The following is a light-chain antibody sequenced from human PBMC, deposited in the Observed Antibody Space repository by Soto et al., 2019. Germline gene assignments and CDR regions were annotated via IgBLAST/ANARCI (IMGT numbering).Light chain of an antibody. CDR1: QSISSY. CDR2: AAS. Sequence: DIQRPRSPSSHWTCVSDGISVALRASQSISSYLKWYQQKPGKAPKLLIYAASSLQSGVPSRFSGSGAATDFTLTISSLQPEALATHYCQPSYSTPSTFGPGTKVDIK. V-gene: IGKV1-39*01. CDR3: QPSYSTPST. J-gene: IGKJ3*01.